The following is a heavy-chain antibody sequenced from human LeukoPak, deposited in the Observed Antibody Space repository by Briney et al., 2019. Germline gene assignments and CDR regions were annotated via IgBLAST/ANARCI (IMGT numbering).Heavy chain of an antibody. J-gene: IGHJ6*02. CDR2: MYYSGST. V-gene: IGHV4-59*01. D-gene: IGHD1-26*01. CDR3: ARDVGATRHYYYGMDV. Sequence: PSETLSLTCTVSGGSISSYYWSLIRQPAGKGLEWIGYMYYSGSTNYNPSLKSRVTISVDASKNQFSLKLSSVTAADTAVYYCARDVGATRHYYYGMDVWGQGTTVTVSS. CDR1: GGSISSYY.